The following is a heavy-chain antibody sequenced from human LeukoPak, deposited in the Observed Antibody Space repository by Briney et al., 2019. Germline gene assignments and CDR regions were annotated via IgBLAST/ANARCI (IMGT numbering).Heavy chain of an antibody. CDR3: ARELISTTWKGNRSYFDL. D-gene: IGHD1-1*01. J-gene: IGHJ2*01. V-gene: IGHV3-33*08. CDR2: IWYDGSNK. CDR1: GFTFSDYY. Sequence: GGSLRLSCAASGFTFSDYYMSWIRQAPGKGLEWVAVIWYDGSNKYYADSVKGRFTISRDNSKNTLYLQMNSLRAEDTAVYYCARELISTTWKGNRSYFDLWGRGTLVTVSS.